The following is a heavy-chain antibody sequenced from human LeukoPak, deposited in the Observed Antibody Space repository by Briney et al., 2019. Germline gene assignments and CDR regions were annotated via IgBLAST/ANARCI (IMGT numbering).Heavy chain of an antibody. CDR1: GGSIDTYY. D-gene: IGHD6-19*01. Sequence: LETLSLTCTVSGGSIDTYYWSWIRQPAGKGLEWVGRISSSGSTNYNPSLTSRVTMSVDTYNNQFSLKVTSVTAADTAVYYCARYAVAGSNLYFDYWGQGTLVTVSS. CDR3: ARYAVAGSNLYFDY. CDR2: ISSSGST. J-gene: IGHJ4*02. V-gene: IGHV4-4*07.